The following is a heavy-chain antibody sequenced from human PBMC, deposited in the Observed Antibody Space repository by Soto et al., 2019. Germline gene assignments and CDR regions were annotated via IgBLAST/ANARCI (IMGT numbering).Heavy chain of an antibody. CDR2: INHSGST. J-gene: IGHJ6*02. CDR1: GGSFSGYY. Sequence: PSETLSLTCAVYGGSFSGYYWSWIRQPPGKGLEWIGEINHSGSTNYNPSLKSRVTISVDTSKNQFSLKLSSVTAADTAVYYCARGRGGSYPLSSYHYYYGMDVWGQGTTVTVSS. V-gene: IGHV4-34*01. D-gene: IGHD1-26*01. CDR3: ARGRGGSYPLSSYHYYYGMDV.